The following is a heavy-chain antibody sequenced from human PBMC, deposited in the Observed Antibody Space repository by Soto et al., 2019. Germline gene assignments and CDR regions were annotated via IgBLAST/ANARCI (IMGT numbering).Heavy chain of an antibody. Sequence: SLRLCCAASRFTFSIHAMHWVRQAPGKGLEWVAFISYDGSNKYYADSVKGRFTISRDNSKNTLYLQMNSLRTEDTAVYYCSPGPDFDYWGQGTLVTVSS. V-gene: IGHV3-30*03. CDR2: ISYDGSNK. D-gene: IGHD3-10*01. CDR1: RFTFSIHA. CDR3: SPGPDFDY. J-gene: IGHJ4*02.